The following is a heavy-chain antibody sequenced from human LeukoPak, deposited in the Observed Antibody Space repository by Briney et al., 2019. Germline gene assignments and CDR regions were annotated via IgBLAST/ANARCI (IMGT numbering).Heavy chain of an antibody. CDR3: ARGLGNGVVISRSDY. Sequence: PGGSLRLSCAASGFTFSIYGLHWVRQAPGKGLEWVAVIWYGGSNEYYAAFVKGRFIISRVNSKNTLYLQMNSLRAEDTAVYYWARGLGNGVVISRSDYWGQGALVTVSS. CDR2: IWYGGSNE. V-gene: IGHV3-33*01. J-gene: IGHJ4*02. CDR1: GFTFSIYG. D-gene: IGHD2-21*01.